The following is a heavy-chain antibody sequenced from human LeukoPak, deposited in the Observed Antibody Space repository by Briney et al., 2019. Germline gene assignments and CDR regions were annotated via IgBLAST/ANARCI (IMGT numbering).Heavy chain of an antibody. Sequence: GGSLRLSCAASGFTFSSYAMSWVRQAPGKGLEWVSAISGSGGSTYYADSVKGRFTISRDNSKNSLYLQMNSLRDEDTAVYYCARDSRPRYCSSTSCPYWYFDLWGRGTLVTVSS. CDR2: ISGSGGST. CDR3: ARDSRPRYCSSTSCPYWYFDL. V-gene: IGHV3-23*01. J-gene: IGHJ2*01. CDR1: GFTFSSYA. D-gene: IGHD2-2*01.